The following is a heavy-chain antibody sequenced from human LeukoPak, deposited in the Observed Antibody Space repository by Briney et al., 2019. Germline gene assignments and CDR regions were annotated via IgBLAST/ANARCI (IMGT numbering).Heavy chain of an antibody. D-gene: IGHD6-13*01. V-gene: IGHV3-74*01. CDR1: GFTFSSYW. CDR3: AKVSSSSWWALDY. CDR2: INTDGSST. Sequence: GGSLRLSCAASGFTFSSYWMHWVRQAPGKGLVWVSRINTDGSSTSYADSVKGRFTISRDNAKNTLYLQMNSLRAEDTAVYYCAKVSSSSWWALDYWGQGTLVTVSS. J-gene: IGHJ4*02.